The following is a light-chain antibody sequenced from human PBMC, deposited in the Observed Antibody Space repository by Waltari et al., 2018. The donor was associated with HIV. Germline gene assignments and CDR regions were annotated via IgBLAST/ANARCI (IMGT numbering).Light chain of an antibody. CDR3: ATWDDSLNGYV. Sequence: QSVLTQPHSASGTPGQRVTISCSGSSSNIGSNTVNWYQQLPGTAPKVLIYSNNQRPSGVPDRLSGSKSGASASLAISGLQSDDEADYYCATWDDSLNGYVFGTGTKVTVL. CDR2: SNN. V-gene: IGLV1-44*01. CDR1: SSNIGSNT. J-gene: IGLJ1*01.